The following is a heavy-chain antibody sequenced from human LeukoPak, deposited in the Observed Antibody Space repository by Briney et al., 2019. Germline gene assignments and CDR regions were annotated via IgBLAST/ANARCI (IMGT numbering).Heavy chain of an antibody. CDR2: ISGSGGST. CDR1: GFTFSSYA. Sequence: PGGSLRLSCAASGFTFSSYAMSWVRQPPGKGLEWVSAISGSGGSTYYADSVKGRFTISRDNSKNSRDLQMNSLRAEDTAVYYCARDLTDYGDYDFDYWGQGTLVTVSS. CDR3: ARDLTDYGDYDFDY. J-gene: IGHJ4*02. V-gene: IGHV3-23*01. D-gene: IGHD4-17*01.